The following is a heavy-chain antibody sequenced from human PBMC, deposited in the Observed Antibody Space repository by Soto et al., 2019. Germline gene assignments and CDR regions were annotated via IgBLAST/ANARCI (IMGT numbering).Heavy chain of an antibody. Sequence: QVQLVESGGGVVQPGRSLRLSCAASGFTFSSYGMHWVRQAPGEGLEWVVVISYDGSIQYYTYSAKGRFTISRDNSKSTLYLQMTSLRAEDTAVYYCAKEIRAYSSSWSFDYWGQGTLVTVSS. CDR1: GFTFSSYG. V-gene: IGHV3-30*18. J-gene: IGHJ4*02. CDR3: AKEIRAYSSSWSFDY. D-gene: IGHD6-13*01. CDR2: ISYDGSIQ.